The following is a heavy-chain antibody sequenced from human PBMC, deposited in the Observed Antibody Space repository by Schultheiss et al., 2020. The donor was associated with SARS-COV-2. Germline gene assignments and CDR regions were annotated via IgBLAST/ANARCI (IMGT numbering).Heavy chain of an antibody. D-gene: IGHD3-3*01. CDR3: ARDSRRWRFFDL. CDR1: GGSISTCGYY. CDR2: FYYSGTT. V-gene: IGHV4-31*03. Sequence: SETLSLTCTVSGGSISTCGYYWSWIRQHPGKGLEWIGYFYYSGTTDYNPTIENRVTISGDTSKNHFFLKFNSVTAADTAVYSCARDSRRWRFFDLWGRGTLVTVSS. J-gene: IGHJ2*01.